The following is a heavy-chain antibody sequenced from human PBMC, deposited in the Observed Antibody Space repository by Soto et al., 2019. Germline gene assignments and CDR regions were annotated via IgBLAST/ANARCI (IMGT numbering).Heavy chain of an antibody. J-gene: IGHJ4*02. CDR3: ARGPQY. CDR2: IYHNGTT. V-gene: IGHV4-4*01. CDR1: GGCIISTHW. Sequence: ETLYLTCAVSGGCIISTHWWTWVRQSPGKGLEWIGGIYHNGTTNYNPSLKSRLTISVDTSKNHFSLSLTPVTVRDTATYFCARGPQYWGPGKLVTVSS.